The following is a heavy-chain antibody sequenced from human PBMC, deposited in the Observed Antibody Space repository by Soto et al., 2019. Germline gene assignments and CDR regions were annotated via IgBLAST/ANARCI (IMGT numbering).Heavy chain of an antibody. D-gene: IGHD2-15*01. V-gene: IGHV3-21*01. CDR3: ARDRGYDAHDYYYNAMDV. J-gene: IGHJ6*02. CDR2: IRGFSPYT. CDR1: GFTFRTYT. Sequence: GGSLRLSCVASGFTFRTYTMNWVRQSPGKGLEWVSGIRGFSPYTFYAESVKGRFTISRDNAKNSLYLQMNSLGVEDTAVYYCARDRGYDAHDYYYNAMDVWGQGTTVTVSS.